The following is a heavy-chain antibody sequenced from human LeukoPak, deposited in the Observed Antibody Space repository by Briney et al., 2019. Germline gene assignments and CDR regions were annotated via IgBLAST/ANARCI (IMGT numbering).Heavy chain of an antibody. CDR2: IYDTGNT. CDR3: ARATPWLLPGY. V-gene: IGHV4-61*01. D-gene: IGHD3-22*01. J-gene: IGHJ4*02. CDR1: GGSVSSGSYY. Sequence: KPSETLSLTCTVSGGSVSSGSYYWSWIRQPPGKGLEWIGHIYDTGNTNYNPSLESRVTISVDTSKNQFSLRLTSVTAADTAVYFCARATPWLLPGYWGQGTLVTVSS.